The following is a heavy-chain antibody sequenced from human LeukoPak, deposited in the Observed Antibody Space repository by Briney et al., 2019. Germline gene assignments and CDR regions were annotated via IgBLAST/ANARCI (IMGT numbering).Heavy chain of an antibody. CDR3: ARGYDSSGPNNWFDP. D-gene: IGHD3-22*01. Sequence: PSETLSLTCAVYGGSFSGYYWSWIRQPPGKGLEWIGEINHSGSTNYNPSLKRRATISVDTSKNQFSLKLSSVTAADTAVYYCARGYDSSGPNNWFDPWGQGTLVTVSS. J-gene: IGHJ5*02. CDR2: INHSGST. V-gene: IGHV4-34*01. CDR1: GGSFSGYY.